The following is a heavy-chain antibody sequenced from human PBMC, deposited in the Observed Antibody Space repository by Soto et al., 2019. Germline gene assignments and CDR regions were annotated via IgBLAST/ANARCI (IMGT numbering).Heavy chain of an antibody. Sequence: GGSLRLSCAASGFTFSSHAMGWLRQAPGTGPEWVAFVDGSGGDTSYADSVKGRFTISRDNSDNSLFLHMNTLRAEDTGRYFYAKEIFAAAYAATSAFDLWGQGTLVTVS. CDR3: AKEIFAAAYAATSAFDL. D-gene: IGHD2-8*01. CDR2: VDGSGGDT. V-gene: IGHV3-23*01. J-gene: IGHJ4*02. CDR1: GFTFSSHA.